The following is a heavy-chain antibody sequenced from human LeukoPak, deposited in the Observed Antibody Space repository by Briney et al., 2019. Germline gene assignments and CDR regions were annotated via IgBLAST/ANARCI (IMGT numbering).Heavy chain of an antibody. CDR1: GGSISSSSYY. J-gene: IGHJ4*02. CDR2: IYYSGST. D-gene: IGHD1-26*01. Sequence: PSETLSLTCTVSGGSISSSSYYWGWIRQPPGKGLEWIGSIYYSGSTYYNPSLKSRVTISVDTSKNQFSLKLSSVTAADTAVYYCARLLRLVGATDYWGQGTLVTVSS. V-gene: IGHV4-39*01. CDR3: ARLLRLVGATDY.